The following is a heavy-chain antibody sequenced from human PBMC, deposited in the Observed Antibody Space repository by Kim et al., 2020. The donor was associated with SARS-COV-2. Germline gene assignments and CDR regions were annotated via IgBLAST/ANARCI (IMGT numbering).Heavy chain of an antibody. J-gene: IGHJ6*02. CDR3: AKVSGWYYYYYGMDV. Sequence: GGSLRLSCAASGFTFSSYAMSWVRQAPGKGLEWVSAISGSGGSTYYADSVKGRFTISRDNSKNTLYLQMNSLRAEDTAVYYCAKVSGWYYYYYGMDVWGQGTTVTVSS. CDR1: GFTFSSYA. CDR2: ISGSGGST. V-gene: IGHV3-23*01. D-gene: IGHD6-19*01.